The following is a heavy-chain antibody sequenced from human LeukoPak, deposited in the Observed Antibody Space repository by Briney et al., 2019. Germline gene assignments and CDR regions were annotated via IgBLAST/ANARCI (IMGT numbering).Heavy chain of an antibody. CDR2: IYYSGST. D-gene: IGHD3-22*01. V-gene: IGHV4-59*01. Sequence: SETLSLTFTVSGGSISSYYWSWIRQPPGKGLEWIGYIYYSGSTNYNPSLKSRVTISVDTSKNQFSLKLSSVTAADTAVYYCASHGYYYDRPSWGQGTLVTVSS. J-gene: IGHJ4*02. CDR1: GGSISSYY. CDR3: ASHGYYYDRPS.